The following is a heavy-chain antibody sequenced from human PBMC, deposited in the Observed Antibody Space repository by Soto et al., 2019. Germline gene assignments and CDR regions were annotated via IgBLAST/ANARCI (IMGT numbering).Heavy chain of an antibody. Sequence: ASVKVSCKASGYTFTSYDINWVRQATGQGLEWMGWMNPNSGNTGYAQKFQGRVTMTRNTSTSTAYMELRSLRSDDTAVYYCARASGSSYWFDPWGQGTLVTVSS. CDR1: GYTFTSYD. J-gene: IGHJ5*02. V-gene: IGHV1-8*01. D-gene: IGHD1-26*01. CDR3: ARASGSSYWFDP. CDR2: MNPNSGNT.